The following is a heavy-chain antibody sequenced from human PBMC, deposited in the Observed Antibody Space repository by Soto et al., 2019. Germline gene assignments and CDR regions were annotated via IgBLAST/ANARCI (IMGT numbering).Heavy chain of an antibody. CDR3: ARSRVGATVRRVDNWFDP. V-gene: IGHV1-46*01. J-gene: IGHJ5*02. Sequence: GASVKVSCKASGYTFASYYMHWVRQATGQGLEWMGIINPSGGSTSYAQKFQGRVTMTRDTSTSTVYMELSSLRSEDTAVYYCARSRVGATVRRVDNWFDPWGQGTLVTVSS. CDR2: INPSGGST. CDR1: GYTFASYY. D-gene: IGHD1-26*01.